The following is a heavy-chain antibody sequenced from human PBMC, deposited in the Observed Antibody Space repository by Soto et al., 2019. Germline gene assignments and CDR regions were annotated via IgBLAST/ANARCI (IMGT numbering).Heavy chain of an antibody. V-gene: IGHV3-7*05. CDR1: GFTFSSYW. D-gene: IGHD6-13*01. CDR2: IKQDGSEK. Sequence: PGGSLRLSCAASGFTFSSYWMSWVRQAPGKGLEWVANIKQDGSEKYYVDSVKGRFTISRDNAKNSLYLQMNSLRAEDTAVYYCARGSSSWYVFSYYGMDVWGQGTTVTVSS. CDR3: ARGSSSWYVFSYYGMDV. J-gene: IGHJ6*02.